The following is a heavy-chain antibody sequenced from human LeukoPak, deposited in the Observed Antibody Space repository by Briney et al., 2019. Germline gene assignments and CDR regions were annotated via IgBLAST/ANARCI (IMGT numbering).Heavy chain of an antibody. CDR1: GYTFTGHY. V-gene: IGHV1-2*02. CDR2: INPNSGDT. CDR3: AREAVIRGIIITNFDY. Sequence: GASVTVSCKASGYTFTGHYMHWVRQAPGQGLEWMGWINPNSGDTNYAQKFQGRVTMTKATSINTAYMELSRLSFDDTAVYYCAREAVIRGIIITNFDYWGQGTLVTVSS. J-gene: IGHJ4*02. D-gene: IGHD3-10*01.